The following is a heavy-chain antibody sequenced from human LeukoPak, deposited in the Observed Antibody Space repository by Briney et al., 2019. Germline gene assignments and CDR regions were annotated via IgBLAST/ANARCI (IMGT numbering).Heavy chain of an antibody. CDR2: ISAYNGNT. Sequence: ASVNVSCKASGYTFTSHGISWVRQAPGQGLEWMGWISAYNGNTNYAQKVQGRVTMTTDTSASTAYLELRSLRSDDTAVYYCARDQEDLKYWGQGTLVTVSS. J-gene: IGHJ4*02. D-gene: IGHD2-15*01. CDR3: ARDQEDLKY. CDR1: GYTFTSHG. V-gene: IGHV1-18*01.